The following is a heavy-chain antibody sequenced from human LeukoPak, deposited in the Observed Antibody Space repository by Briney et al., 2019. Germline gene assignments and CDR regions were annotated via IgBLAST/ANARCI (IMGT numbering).Heavy chain of an antibody. J-gene: IGHJ3*02. CDR2: ISGSGGST. CDR3: AGYSGYDADAFDI. Sequence: PGGSLRLSCAASGSTFSDYWMSWVRQAPGKGLEWVSAISGSGGSTYYADSVKGRFTISRDNSKNTLYLQMNSLRAEDTAVYYCAGYSGYDADAFDIWGQGTMVTVSS. CDR1: GSTFSDYW. D-gene: IGHD5-12*01. V-gene: IGHV3-23*01.